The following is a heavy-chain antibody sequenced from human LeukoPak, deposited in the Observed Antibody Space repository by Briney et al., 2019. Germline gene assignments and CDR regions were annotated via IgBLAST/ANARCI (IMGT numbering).Heavy chain of an antibody. J-gene: IGHJ4*02. CDR1: GFTLSTNA. D-gene: IGHD1-26*01. CDR3: AKDVGKWESLHFFDY. V-gene: IGHV3-23*01. CDR2: ISGSGAST. Sequence: GGSLRLSCLTSGFTLSTNAMSWVRQAPGKGPEWISGISGSGASTYYADSVKGRFTISRDDSRNTLYLQMNSLRGDDTAVYYCAKDVGKWESLHFFDYWGQGTLVTVSS.